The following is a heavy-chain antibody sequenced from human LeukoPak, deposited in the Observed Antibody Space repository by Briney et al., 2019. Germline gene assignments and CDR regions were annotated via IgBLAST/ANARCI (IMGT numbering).Heavy chain of an antibody. D-gene: IGHD6-13*01. CDR2: IKKDGSEK. CDR1: GFTLSSDW. V-gene: IGHV3-7*01. Sequence: GGSLRLSCTVSGFTLSSDWMSWVRQAPGKGLEWVANIKKDGSEKYYVESVKGRFTISRDNAKNSLYLQMNSLSAEDTAVYYCARGRYSSRSGGYYFDLWGQGPLVTVSS. CDR3: ARGRYSSRSGGYYFDL. J-gene: IGHJ4*02.